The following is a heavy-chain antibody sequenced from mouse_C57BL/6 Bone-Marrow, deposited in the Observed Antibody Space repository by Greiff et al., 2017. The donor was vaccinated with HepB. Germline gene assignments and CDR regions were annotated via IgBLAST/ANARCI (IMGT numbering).Heavy chain of an antibody. J-gene: IGHJ4*01. CDR1: GYTFTSYW. D-gene: IGHD1-1*01. CDR3: ARERIYYYYYYAMDY. Sequence: VQLQQPGAELVRPGSSVKLSCKASGYTFTSYWMHWVKQRPIQGLEWIGNIDPSDSETHYNQKFKDKATLTVDKSSSTADMQLSSLTSEDSAVYYCARERIYYYYYYAMDYWGQGTSVTVSS. V-gene: IGHV1-52*01. CDR2: IDPSDSET.